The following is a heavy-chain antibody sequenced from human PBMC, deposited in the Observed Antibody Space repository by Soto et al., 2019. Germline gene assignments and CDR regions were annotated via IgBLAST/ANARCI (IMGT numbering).Heavy chain of an antibody. V-gene: IGHV2-70*01. D-gene: IGHD3-16*01. CDR1: GFSLSTGGMC. J-gene: IGHJ5*02. Sequence: SGPTLVNPTQTITLTCTFSGFSLSTGGMCVSWIRQPPGKALEWLALIDWDDDKYYSTSLKTRLTISNDTSKHQVVLTMTNIDLVDTATYYCARTVWKSVGRYNWFDPWGQGALVTVSS. CDR3: ARTVWKSVGRYNWFDP. CDR2: IDWDDDK.